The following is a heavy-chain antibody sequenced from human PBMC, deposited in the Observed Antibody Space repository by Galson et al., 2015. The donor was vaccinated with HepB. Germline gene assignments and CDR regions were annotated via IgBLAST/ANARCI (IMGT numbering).Heavy chain of an antibody. CDR1: GFTFSSYS. CDR3: ASTLWFGEFHFDY. D-gene: IGHD3-10*01. CDR2: ISSSSSYI. Sequence: SLRLSCAVSGFTFSSYSMNWVRQAPGKGLEWVSSISSSSSYIYYADSVKGRFTISRDNAKNSLYLQMNSLRAEDTAVYYCASTLWFGEFHFDYWGQGTLVTVSS. J-gene: IGHJ4*02. V-gene: IGHV3-21*01.